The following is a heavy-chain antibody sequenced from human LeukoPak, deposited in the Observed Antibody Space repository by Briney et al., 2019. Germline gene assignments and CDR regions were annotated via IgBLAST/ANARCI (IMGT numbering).Heavy chain of an antibody. J-gene: IGHJ4*02. CDR3: ARSMTTVTTGSLSY. Sequence: HTGGSLRLSCAASGFTFRSYGMHWVRQAPGKGLEWVAVIWYDGVNKYYADSVKGRFTISRDNSKNTLYLQMNSLRAEDTAVYYCARSMTTVTTGSLSYWGQGTLVTVSS. V-gene: IGHV3-33*01. CDR1: GFTFRSYG. CDR2: IWYDGVNK. D-gene: IGHD4-17*01.